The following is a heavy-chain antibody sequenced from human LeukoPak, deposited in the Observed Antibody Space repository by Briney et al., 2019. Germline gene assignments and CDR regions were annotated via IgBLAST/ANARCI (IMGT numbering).Heavy chain of an antibody. V-gene: IGHV1-46*01. J-gene: IGHJ5*02. CDR1: GNTFTSYY. CDR3: ARGMGVLVPAATWFDP. CDR2: INPSGGST. Sequence: EASVKVSCKASGNTFTSYYMHWVRQAPGQGLEWMGIINPSGGSTSYAQRFHGRVTMTRDMSTSTAYMDLSRLRSDDTAVYYCARGMGVLVPAATWFDPWGQGTLVTVSS. D-gene: IGHD2-2*01.